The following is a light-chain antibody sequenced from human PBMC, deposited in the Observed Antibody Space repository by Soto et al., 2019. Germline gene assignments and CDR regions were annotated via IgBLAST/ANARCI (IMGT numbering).Light chain of an antibody. CDR2: LGS. J-gene: IGKJ4*01. Sequence: DIVMTQSPLSLPVTPGEPASISCRSSQSLVHSNGFNYLDWYVQKPGQSPQLLIYLGSNRASGVPERFSGSGSGTDFTLRISRVEAEDVGVYYCMQVLQTLTFGGGTKVEIK. V-gene: IGKV2-28*01. CDR3: MQVLQTLT. CDR1: QSLVHSNGFNY.